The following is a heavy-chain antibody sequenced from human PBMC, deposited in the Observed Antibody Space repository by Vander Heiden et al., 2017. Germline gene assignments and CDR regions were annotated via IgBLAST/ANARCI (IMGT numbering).Heavy chain of an antibody. J-gene: IGHJ4*02. V-gene: IGHV3-53*01. Sequence: EVQLVESGGDWIQPGGSLRLSCEASGFTASSKYMYWVRQAPGKGLELVSVIYRGGGTYYPDSVKGRFTVSRDNSKNTLYLQMNSLRAEDTAVYYCASLKGWSGEGVADYWGQGALVTVSS. D-gene: IGHD3-10*01. CDR2: IYRGGGT. CDR1: GFTASSKY. CDR3: ASLKGWSGEGVADY.